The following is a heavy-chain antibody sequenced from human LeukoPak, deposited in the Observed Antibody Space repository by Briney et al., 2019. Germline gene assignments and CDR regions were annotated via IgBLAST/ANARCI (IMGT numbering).Heavy chain of an antibody. D-gene: IGHD2-15*01. CDR2: INHSGST. J-gene: IGHJ4*02. Sequence: SETLSLTCAVYGGSFSGYYWSWIRQPPGKGLEWIGEINHSGSTNYNPSLKSRVTISVDTSKNQFSLKLSSVTAADTAVYYCARYVSSPGCFDYWGQGTLVTVSS. CDR3: ARYVSSPGCFDY. V-gene: IGHV4-34*01. CDR1: GGSFSGYY.